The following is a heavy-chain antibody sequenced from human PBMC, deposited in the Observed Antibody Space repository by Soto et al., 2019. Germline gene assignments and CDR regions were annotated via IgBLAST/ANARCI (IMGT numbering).Heavy chain of an antibody. CDR3: AKATLDHDYSNLHDAFDI. D-gene: IGHD4-4*01. J-gene: IGHJ3*02. Sequence: GGSLRLSCAASGFTFSSYGMHWVRQAPGKGLEWVAVISYDGSNKYYADSVKGRFTISRDNSKNTLYLQMNSLRAEDTAVYYCAKATLDHDYSNLHDAFDIWGQGTMVTVSS. CDR1: GFTFSSYG. V-gene: IGHV3-30*18. CDR2: ISYDGSNK.